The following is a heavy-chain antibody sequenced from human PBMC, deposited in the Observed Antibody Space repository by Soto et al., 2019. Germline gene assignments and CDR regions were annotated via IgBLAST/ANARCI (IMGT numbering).Heavy chain of an antibody. D-gene: IGHD3-22*01. J-gene: IGHJ4*02. Sequence: QVQLVQSGAEVRKPGASVRVSCKTSGYTFTSYYLQWVRQAPGQGLEWMGIINPSGGSTNYAQKFHGRVTMTRDTSTSTIYMELSSLRSEDTAVXXXXXXXGAYDSSGPFDYWGQGTLVT. CDR1: GYTFTSYY. CDR2: INPSGGST. V-gene: IGHV1-46*01. CDR3: XXXXGAYDSSGPFDY.